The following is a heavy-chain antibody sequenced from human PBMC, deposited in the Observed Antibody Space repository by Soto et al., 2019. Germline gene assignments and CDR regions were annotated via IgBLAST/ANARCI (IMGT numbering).Heavy chain of an antibody. CDR3: AKGRSIYYYYGMDV. V-gene: IGHV3-9*01. CDR2: ISWNSGSI. Sequence: PGGSLRLSCAASGFTFDDYAMHWVRQAPGKGLEWVSGISWNSGSIGYADSVKGRFTISRDNAKNSLYLQMNSLRAEDTALYYCAKGRSIYYYYGMDVWGQGTTVTVS. D-gene: IGHD3-3*02. CDR1: GFTFDDYA. J-gene: IGHJ6*02.